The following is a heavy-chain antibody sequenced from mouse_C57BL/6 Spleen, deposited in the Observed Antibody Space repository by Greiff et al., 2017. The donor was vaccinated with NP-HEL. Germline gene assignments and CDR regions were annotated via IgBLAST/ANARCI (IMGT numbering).Heavy chain of an antibody. J-gene: IGHJ2*01. D-gene: IGHD4-1*01. CDR2: IYPGDGDT. V-gene: IGHV1-80*01. Sequence: QVHVKQSGAELVKPGASVKISCKASGYAFSSYWMNWVKQRPGKGLEWIGQIYPGDGDTTYNGKFKGKATLTADKSSSTAYMQLSSLTSEDSAVYFCARSNWYYFDYWGQGTTLTVSS. CDR1: GYAFSSYW. CDR3: ARSNWYYFDY.